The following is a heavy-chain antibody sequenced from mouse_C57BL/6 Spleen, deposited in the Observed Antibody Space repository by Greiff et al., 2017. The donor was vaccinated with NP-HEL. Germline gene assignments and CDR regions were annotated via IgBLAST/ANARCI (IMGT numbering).Heavy chain of an antibody. J-gene: IGHJ4*01. CDR1: GFSLTSYG. Sequence: VNVVESGPGLVAPSQSLSITCTVSGFSLTSYGVDWVRQPPGKGLEWLGVIWGGGSTNYNSALMSRLSISKDNSKSQVFLKMNSLQTDDTAMYYWAKNYYYGSRPYYYAMDYWGQGTSVTVSS. D-gene: IGHD1-1*01. V-gene: IGHV2-9*01. CDR2: IWGGGST. CDR3: AKNYYYGSRPYYYAMDY.